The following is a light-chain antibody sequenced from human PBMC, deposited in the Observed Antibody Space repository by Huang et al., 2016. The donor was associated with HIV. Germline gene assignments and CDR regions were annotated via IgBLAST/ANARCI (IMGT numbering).Light chain of an antibody. Sequence: EIVLTQSPGTLSLSPGERATLSCRASQRVSTNYLAWYQQKPGQAPRLLIYGASSRATGIPDMFSGSGSGTDFTLTISRLEPEDFAVYYCQQYGSSLFTFGPGTKVDIK. CDR3: QQYGSSLFT. V-gene: IGKV3-20*01. J-gene: IGKJ3*01. CDR1: QRVSTNY. CDR2: GAS.